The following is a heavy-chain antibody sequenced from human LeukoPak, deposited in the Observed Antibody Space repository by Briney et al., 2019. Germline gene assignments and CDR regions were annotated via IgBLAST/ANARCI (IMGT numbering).Heavy chain of an antibody. D-gene: IGHD6-19*01. CDR3: ARHSSGWYGDAFDI. CDR1: GFAFSNYA. V-gene: IGHV3-23*01. CDR2: ISGSGAST. Sequence: GGSLRLSCAASGFAFSNYAMNWVRQAPGEGLQWVSGISGSGASTNYADSVKGRFTVSRDSSKNTLYLQMNSLRAEDTAVYYCARHSSGWYGDAFDIWGQGTMVTVSS. J-gene: IGHJ3*02.